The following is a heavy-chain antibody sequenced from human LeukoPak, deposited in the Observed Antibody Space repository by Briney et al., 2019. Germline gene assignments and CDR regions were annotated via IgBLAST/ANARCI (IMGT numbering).Heavy chain of an antibody. Sequence: ASVKVSCKASGYTFTGYYMDWVRQAPGQGLEWMGWINPNSGGTNYAQKFQGRVTMTRDTSISTAYMELSRLRSDDTAVYYCARDWDHNGDYDYWGQGTLVTVSS. CDR1: GYTFTGYY. CDR3: ARDWDHNGDYDY. J-gene: IGHJ4*02. CDR2: INPNSGGT. D-gene: IGHD4-17*01. V-gene: IGHV1-2*02.